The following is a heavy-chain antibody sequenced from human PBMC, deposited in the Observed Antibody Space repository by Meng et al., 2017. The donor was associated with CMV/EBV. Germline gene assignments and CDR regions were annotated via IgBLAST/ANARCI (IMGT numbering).Heavy chain of an antibody. Sequence: GESLKISCAASGFTFSSYWMSWVRQAPEKGLEWVANIKQDGSEKYYVDSVKGRFTISRDNAKNSLYLQMNSLRAEDTAVYYCARDIRRQWLVRGDYFDYWGQGTLVTVSS. V-gene: IGHV3-7*01. J-gene: IGHJ4*02. CDR3: ARDIRRQWLVRGDYFDY. D-gene: IGHD6-19*01. CDR1: GFTFSSYW. CDR2: IKQDGSEK.